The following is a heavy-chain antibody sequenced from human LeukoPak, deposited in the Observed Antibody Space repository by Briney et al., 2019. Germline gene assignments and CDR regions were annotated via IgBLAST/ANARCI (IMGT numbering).Heavy chain of an antibody. D-gene: IGHD5-18*01. Sequence: PSETLSLTCTVSGGSLSSGSYHWSWIRQSPGKDLEWLGYVFDTRVSNYNPSLKSQVTISIDTSKNQFSLNLTSVTGADTAIYFCARSNGRHGYSYGYECPFDCWGQGTLVTVSS. V-gene: IGHV4-61*01. CDR2: VFDTRVS. CDR3: ARSNGRHGYSYGYECPFDC. J-gene: IGHJ4*02. CDR1: GGSLSSGSYH.